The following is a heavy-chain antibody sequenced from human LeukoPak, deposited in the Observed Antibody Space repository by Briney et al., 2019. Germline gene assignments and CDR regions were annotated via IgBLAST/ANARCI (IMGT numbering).Heavy chain of an antibody. Sequence: KTGGSLRLSCAASGVTFSSYSMNWVRQAPGKGLEWVSSISSSSSYIYYADSVKGRFTISGDKAKNSLYLQMNSLRAEDTAVYYCARELRAFDIWGQGTMVTVSS. CDR3: ARELRAFDI. V-gene: IGHV3-21*04. J-gene: IGHJ3*02. CDR1: GVTFSSYS. CDR2: ISSSSSYI.